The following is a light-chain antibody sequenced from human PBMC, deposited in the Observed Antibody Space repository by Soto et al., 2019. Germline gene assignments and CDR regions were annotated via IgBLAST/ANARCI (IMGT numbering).Light chain of an antibody. V-gene: IGKV1-33*01. J-gene: IGKJ3*01. Sequence: DIQMTQSPSSLSASVGDRVTITCQASQDISNYLNWYQQKPGKAPKLLIYDASNLETGVPSRFSGSGSGTDFTFTISSLQPEDISTYYFQQYDNLPPFTFGPGTKVDI. CDR3: QQYDNLPPFT. CDR1: QDISNY. CDR2: DAS.